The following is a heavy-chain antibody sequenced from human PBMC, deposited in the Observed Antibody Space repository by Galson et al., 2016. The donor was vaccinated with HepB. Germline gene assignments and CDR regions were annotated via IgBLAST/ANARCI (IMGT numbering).Heavy chain of an antibody. J-gene: IGHJ4*02. V-gene: IGHV3-33*01. CDR3: AREAPIAAPGANDY. CDR2: IWYDGSNK. D-gene: IGHD6-13*01. Sequence: SLRLSCAASGFTFNSFGMHWVRQAPGKGLEWVAVIWYDGSNKYYGDSVKGRLTISRDNSKNTLYLQMNSLRAEDTAIYYCAREAPIAAPGANDYWGQGTLVVVSS. CDR1: GFTFNSFG.